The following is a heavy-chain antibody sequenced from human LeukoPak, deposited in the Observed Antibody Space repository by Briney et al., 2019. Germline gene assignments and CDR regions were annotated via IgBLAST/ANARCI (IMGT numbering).Heavy chain of an antibody. J-gene: IGHJ4*02. D-gene: IGHD3-10*01. CDR2: ISGSGGST. CDR1: GFTFSSYA. CDR3: AKGDGSGSYSAFDY. Sequence: GGSLRLSCAASGFTFSSYAMSWVRQAPGKGLEWVSAISGSGGSTYHADSVKGRFTISRDNSKNTLYLQMNSLRAEDTAVYYCAKGDGSGSYSAFDYWGQGTLVTVSS. V-gene: IGHV3-23*01.